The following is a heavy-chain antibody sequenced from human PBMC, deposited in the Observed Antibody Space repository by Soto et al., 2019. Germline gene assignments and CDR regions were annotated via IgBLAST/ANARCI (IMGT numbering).Heavy chain of an antibody. Sequence: QVQLQESGPGLVKPSQTLSLTCTVSGGSISSGGYYWSWIRQHPGKGLEWIGYIYYSGSTYYNPSLKSRVNRSVDTSKNQFSLKLSSVTAADTAVYYCARTGDDSSGSNYYYYYGMDVWGQGTTVTVSS. CDR1: GGSISSGGYY. D-gene: IGHD3-22*01. V-gene: IGHV4-31*03. CDR2: IYYSGST. J-gene: IGHJ6*02. CDR3: ARTGDDSSGSNYYYYYGMDV.